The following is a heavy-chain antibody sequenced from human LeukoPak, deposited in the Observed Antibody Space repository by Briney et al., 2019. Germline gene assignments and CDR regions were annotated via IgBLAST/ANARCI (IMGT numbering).Heavy chain of an antibody. J-gene: IGHJ4*02. CDR2: ISSSGDTT. D-gene: IGHD3-10*01. CDR1: GFSFTAHY. Sequence: PGGSLRLSCTASGFSFTAHYMHWLRQAPGKGPEWVSYISSSGDTTYYRDSVKGRFTVSRDNARNSLFLQMDNLRAEDTAVYYCATWRAYYGAGNHQHPFDSRGQGARVTVSS. CDR3: ATWRAYYGAGNHQHPFDS. V-gene: IGHV3-11*01.